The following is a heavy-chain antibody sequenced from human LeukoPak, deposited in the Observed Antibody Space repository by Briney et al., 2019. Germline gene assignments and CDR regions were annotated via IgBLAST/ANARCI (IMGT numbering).Heavy chain of an antibody. D-gene: IGHD1-26*01. J-gene: IGHJ4*02. CDR2: IYCSGST. CDR3: AYSGSYYYFAY. Sequence: ASETLSLTCTVSDGSISSSSYYWGWIRQPPGKGLEWIGTIYCSGSTYYNPSLESRFTMSLDTSKNQFSLNLISATAADTAIYFCAYSGSYYYFAYWGQGTLVAVSS. CDR1: DGSISSSSYY. V-gene: IGHV4-39*07.